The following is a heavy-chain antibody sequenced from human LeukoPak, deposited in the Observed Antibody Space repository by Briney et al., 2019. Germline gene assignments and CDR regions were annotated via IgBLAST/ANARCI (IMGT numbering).Heavy chain of an antibody. V-gene: IGHV3-7*01. J-gene: IGHJ5*02. CDR3: ASQFSTYYGGWFDP. CDR2: INQDGSKK. Sequence: GGSLRLSCAASGFTFSTYLMNWVRQTPGKRLEWVASINQDGSKKNYVDSVKGRFTISRDNAKDSLYLQMNSLRADDTAVYYCASQFSTYYGGWFDPWGQGTLVIVSS. CDR1: GFTFSTYL. D-gene: IGHD2-2*01.